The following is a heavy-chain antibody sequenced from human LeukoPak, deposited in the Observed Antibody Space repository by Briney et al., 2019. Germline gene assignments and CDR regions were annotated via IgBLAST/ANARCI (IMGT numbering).Heavy chain of an antibody. D-gene: IGHD2-2*01. CDR1: GGSISSSSYY. J-gene: IGHJ4*02. Sequence: SQTLSLTCTVSGGSISSSSYYWSWIRQPAGKGLEWIGRIYTSGSTNYNPSLKSRVTISVDTSKNQFSLKLSSVTAADTAVYYCARSGKYCSSTSCYRKFDYWGQGTLVTVSS. V-gene: IGHV4-61*02. CDR3: ARSGKYCSSTSCYRKFDY. CDR2: IYTSGST.